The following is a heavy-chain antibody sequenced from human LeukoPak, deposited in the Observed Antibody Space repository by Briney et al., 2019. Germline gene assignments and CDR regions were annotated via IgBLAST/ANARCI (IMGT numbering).Heavy chain of an antibody. CDR2: ISSSSSYI. CDR1: GFTFSSYS. D-gene: IGHD6-6*01. Sequence: PGGSLRLSCAASGFTFSSYSLNWVRQAPGKGLEWVSSISSSSSYIYYADSVKGRFAISRDNAKNSLFLQMNSLRAEDTAVYYCASGHSTSAGGGYWGQGALVTVSS. J-gene: IGHJ4*02. V-gene: IGHV3-21*01. CDR3: ASGHSTSAGGGY.